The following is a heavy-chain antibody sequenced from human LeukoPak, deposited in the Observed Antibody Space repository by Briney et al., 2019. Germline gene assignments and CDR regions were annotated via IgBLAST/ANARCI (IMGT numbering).Heavy chain of an antibody. Sequence: GGSLRLSCAASGFTFSSYSMNWVRQAPGKGLEWVSSISSSSSYIYYADSVKGRFTISRDNAKNSLYLQMNSLRAEDTAVYYCGRPAAPYYYYYYMDVWGKGTTVTVSS. D-gene: IGHD2-2*01. CDR2: ISSSSSYI. CDR3: GRPAAPYYYYYYMDV. CDR1: GFTFSSYS. V-gene: IGHV3-21*01. J-gene: IGHJ6*03.